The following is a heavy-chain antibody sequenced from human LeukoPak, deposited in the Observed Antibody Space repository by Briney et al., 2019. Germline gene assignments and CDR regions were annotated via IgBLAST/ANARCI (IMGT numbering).Heavy chain of an antibody. CDR1: GYTFTSYY. J-gene: IGHJ4*02. Sequence: GASVKVSCKASGYTFTSYYMHWVRQAPGQGLEWMGIINPSGGSTSYAQKFQGRVTMIRDTSTSTVYMELSSLRSEDTAVYYCARIGSGRYFDWLPLDYWGQGTLVTVSS. V-gene: IGHV1-46*01. CDR3: ARIGSGRYFDWLPLDY. CDR2: INPSGGST. D-gene: IGHD3-9*01.